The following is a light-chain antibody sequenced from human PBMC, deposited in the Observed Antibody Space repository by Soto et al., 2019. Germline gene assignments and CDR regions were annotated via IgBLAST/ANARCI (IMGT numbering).Light chain of an antibody. CDR2: DVS. Sequence: QSVLTQPASVSGSPGQSITISCTGTSSDVVGYNYVSWYQHHPGKAPKLMIFDVSNRPSGVSNRFSGSKSGNTASLTISGLQPEDEADYYCSSYTTSNTRQIVFGTGTKVTVL. CDR1: SSDVVGYNY. V-gene: IGLV2-14*03. CDR3: SSYTTSNTRQIV. J-gene: IGLJ1*01.